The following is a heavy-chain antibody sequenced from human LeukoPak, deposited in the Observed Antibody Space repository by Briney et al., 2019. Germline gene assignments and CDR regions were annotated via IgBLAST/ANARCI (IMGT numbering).Heavy chain of an antibody. J-gene: IGHJ4*02. Sequence: PSETLSLTCAVYGGSFSGYYWSWIRQPPGKGLEWVSVFYSGGTTYYADSVKGRFTISRDNSENTLYLQMNSLRGEDTAVYYCASRPPINTDSGYWPLDYWGQGTLVTVSS. CDR1: GGSFSGYY. D-gene: IGHD3-22*01. V-gene: IGHV3-66*01. CDR3: ASRPPINTDSGYWPLDY. CDR2: FYSGGTT.